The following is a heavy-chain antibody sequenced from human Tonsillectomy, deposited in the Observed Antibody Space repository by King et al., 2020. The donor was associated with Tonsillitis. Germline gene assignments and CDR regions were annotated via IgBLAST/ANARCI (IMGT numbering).Heavy chain of an antibody. CDR2: INHSGST. CDR1: GGSFSGYY. J-gene: IGHJ6*03. Sequence: VQLQQWGAGLLKPSETLSLTCAVYGGSFSGYYWSWIRQPPGKGLEWIGVINHSGSTNYNPSLKCRVTISVDTSKNQFSLKLSSVTDADTAVYYCARGILRKRDYYYYYYMDVWGKGTTVTVSS. CDR3: ARGILRKRDYYYYYYMDV. D-gene: IGHD1-26*01. V-gene: IGHV4-34*01.